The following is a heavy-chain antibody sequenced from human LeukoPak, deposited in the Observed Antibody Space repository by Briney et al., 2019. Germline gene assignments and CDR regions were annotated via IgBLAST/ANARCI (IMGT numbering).Heavy chain of an antibody. CDR2: IYYSGST. J-gene: IGHJ3*02. Sequence: ASETLSLTCTVSGGSISSSSYYWGWIRQPPGKGLEWIGSIYYSGSTYYNPSLKSRVTISVDTSKNQFSLKLSSVTAADTAVYYCGIVGATTSAFDIWGQGTMVTVSS. V-gene: IGHV4-39*07. D-gene: IGHD1-26*01. CDR3: GIVGATTSAFDI. CDR1: GGSISSSSYY.